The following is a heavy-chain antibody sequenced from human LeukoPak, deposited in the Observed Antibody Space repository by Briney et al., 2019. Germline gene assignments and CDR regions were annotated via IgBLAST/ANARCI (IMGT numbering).Heavy chain of an antibody. J-gene: IGHJ3*02. V-gene: IGHV4-59*01. CDR2: IYYSGST. D-gene: IGHD3-10*02. Sequence: PSETLSLTCTVSGGSISSYYWSWIRQPPGKGPEWIGYIYYSGSTNYNPSLKSRVTISVDTSKNQFSLKLSSVTAADTAVYYCARVDVVYAFDIWGQGTMVTVSS. CDR1: GGSISSYY. CDR3: ARVDVVYAFDI.